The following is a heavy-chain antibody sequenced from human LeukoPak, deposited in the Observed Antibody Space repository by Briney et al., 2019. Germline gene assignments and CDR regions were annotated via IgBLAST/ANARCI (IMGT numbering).Heavy chain of an antibody. V-gene: IGHV4-4*02. CDR2: IHRSGSP. J-gene: IGHJ4*02. Sequence: PSETLSLTCTVSLDSTTSNFWSWVRQPPGKGLEWIGEIHRSGSPNYNPSLQSRVTISIDRSRDQIALELSSVTAADTAVYYCAREILGGFNPGAYWGQGTLVTASS. D-gene: IGHD1-14*01. CDR1: LDSTTSNF. CDR3: AREILGGFNPGAY.